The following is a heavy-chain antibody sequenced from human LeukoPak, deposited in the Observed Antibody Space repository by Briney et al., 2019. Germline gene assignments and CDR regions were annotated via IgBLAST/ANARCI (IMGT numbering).Heavy chain of an antibody. CDR1: GFIVSSNY. CDR2: IYSDGST. J-gene: IGHJ4*02. Sequence: PGGSLRLSCAASGFIVSSNYMSWVRQAPGKGLEWVSVIYSDGSTYYADSVKGRFTISRDNSKNTLYLQMNSLRAEDTAVYYCARGSVVPLRYWGQGTLVTVSS. D-gene: IGHD2-2*01. CDR3: ARGSVVPLRY. V-gene: IGHV3-53*01.